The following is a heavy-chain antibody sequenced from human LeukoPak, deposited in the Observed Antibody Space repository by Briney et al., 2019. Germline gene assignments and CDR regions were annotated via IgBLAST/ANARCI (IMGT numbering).Heavy chain of an antibody. D-gene: IGHD5-12*01. CDR1: GGSISLSNYY. CDR3: AREAKWLRLRRYYFDY. CDR2: IHYTGST. J-gene: IGHJ4*02. Sequence: SETLSLTCSVSGGSISLSNYYWAWIRQPPGKGLEWIGSIHYTGSTYYSASLKSRVTISVDTSKNQFSLKLPSVTAADTAVYYCAREAKWLRLRRYYFDYWGQGTLVTVSS. V-gene: IGHV4-39*07.